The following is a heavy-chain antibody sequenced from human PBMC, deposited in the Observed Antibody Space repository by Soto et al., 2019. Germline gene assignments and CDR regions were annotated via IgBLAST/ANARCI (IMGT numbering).Heavy chain of an antibody. CDR2: MNAKSGDT. CDR3: ARGNPFNYAGFDV. V-gene: IGHV1-8*01. D-gene: IGHD3-16*01. CDR1: GYTFSDFD. J-gene: IGHJ6*02. Sequence: ASVKVSCKASGYTFSDFDINWLRQAAGQGTEWMGWMNAKSGDTFSAQRLQGKFNMTWDTSLTNAYMEVGSLTSDDAAIYYCARGNPFNYAGFDVGGQGTKVTGSS.